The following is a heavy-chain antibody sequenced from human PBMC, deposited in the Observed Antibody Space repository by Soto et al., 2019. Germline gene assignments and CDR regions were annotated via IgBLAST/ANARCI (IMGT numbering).Heavy chain of an antibody. CDR1: GFTLSNYA. Sequence: WGSLRLSCAASGFTLSNYAMHLVRQAPGKGLEWVAVTWFDGSKKYYADSVKGRFTVSRDNSKNTLYLQMNSLRAEDTAVYYCARSGGYCSSTSCLLYFGYWGQGTLVTGS. J-gene: IGHJ4*02. CDR3: ARSGGYCSSTSCLLYFGY. D-gene: IGHD2-2*01. CDR2: TWFDGSKK. V-gene: IGHV3-33*01.